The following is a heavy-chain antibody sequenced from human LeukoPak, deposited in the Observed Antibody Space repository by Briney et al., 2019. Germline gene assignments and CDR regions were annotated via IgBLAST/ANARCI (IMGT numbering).Heavy chain of an antibody. J-gene: IGHJ4*02. Sequence: GGSLRLSCAASGFTFSSYSTNWVRQAPGKGLEWVSSISSSSSYIYYADSVKGRFTISRDNAKNSLYLQMNSLRAEDTAVYYCARVDIAAEVAVHDYWGQGTLVTVSS. CDR2: ISSSSSYI. CDR1: GFTFSSYS. D-gene: IGHD5-12*01. CDR3: ARVDIAAEVAVHDY. V-gene: IGHV3-21*01.